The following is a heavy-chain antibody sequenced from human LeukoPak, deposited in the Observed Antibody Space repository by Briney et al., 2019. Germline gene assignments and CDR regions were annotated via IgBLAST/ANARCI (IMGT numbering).Heavy chain of an antibody. CDR1: GYTFTSYG. D-gene: IGHD6-13*01. J-gene: IGHJ5*02. Sequence: ASVKVSCKASGYTFTSYGISWVRQAPGQGLEWMGWISAYNGNTNYAQKLQGRVTMTTDTSTSTAYMELRSLRSDDTAVYYCARRVRSSSWFNNWFDPWGQGTLVTVSS. V-gene: IGHV1-18*01. CDR3: ARRVRSSSWFNNWFDP. CDR2: ISAYNGNT.